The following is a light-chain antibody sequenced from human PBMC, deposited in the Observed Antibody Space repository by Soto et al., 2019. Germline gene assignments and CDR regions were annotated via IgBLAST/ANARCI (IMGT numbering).Light chain of an antibody. V-gene: IGKV4-1*01. CDR2: WAS. CDR3: KHYDSTPYT. Sequence: DIVMTQSPESLAVALGERATINCKSSQSVLDSSNDKNYLAWYQQKAGQPPKLLIYWASTRDSGVPGRFTGIGSGTDVTLTISSLQAEDVATDYWKHYDSTPYTFGQGTKLEIK. J-gene: IGKJ2*01. CDR1: QSVLDSSNDKNY.